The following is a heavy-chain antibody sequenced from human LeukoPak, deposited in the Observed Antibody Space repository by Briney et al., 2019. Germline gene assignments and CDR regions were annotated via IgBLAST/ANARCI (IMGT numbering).Heavy chain of an antibody. CDR1: GFTFSDYY. Sequence: GGSLRLSCAASGFTFSDYYMSWIRQAPGKGLEWVSYISSSGSTIYYADSVKGRFTISRDNAKNSLYLQMNSLRAEDTAVYYCARDRDYRLTRWIQLWSHYYYMDVWGKGTTVTVSS. V-gene: IGHV3-11*04. D-gene: IGHD5-18*01. J-gene: IGHJ6*03. CDR3: ARDRDYRLTRWIQLWSHYYYMDV. CDR2: ISSSGSTI.